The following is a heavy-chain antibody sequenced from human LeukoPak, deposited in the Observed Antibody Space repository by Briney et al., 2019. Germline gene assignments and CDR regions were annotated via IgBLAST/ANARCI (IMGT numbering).Heavy chain of an antibody. CDR1: GVSITTGGNY. D-gene: IGHD3-3*01. CDR2: IYYSGLT. V-gene: IGHV4-31*03. J-gene: IGHJ4*02. Sequence: SETLSLTCTVSGVSITTGGNYWTWLRQLPERGLEWLGYIYYSGLTSYNPSLQSRLSISRDTSKNQFSLTLTSVTAADTAVYYCAKESGLSFGSWGQGGLVTVSS. CDR3: AKESGLSFGS.